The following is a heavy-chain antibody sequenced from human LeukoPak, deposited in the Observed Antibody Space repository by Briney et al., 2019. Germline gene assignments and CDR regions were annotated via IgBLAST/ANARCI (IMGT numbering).Heavy chain of an antibody. CDR2: MFHSGST. V-gene: IGHV4-34*01. CDR1: GGSFSGYY. D-gene: IGHD5-24*01. CDR3: ARGDGIEYFHH. J-gene: IGHJ1*01. Sequence: SETLSLTCAVYGGSFSGYYWGWIRQPPGQGLEWIGNMFHSGSTYYNPSLKSRVTISVDTSKNQFSLKLSSVTAADTAVYYCARGDGIEYFHHWGQGTLVTVSS.